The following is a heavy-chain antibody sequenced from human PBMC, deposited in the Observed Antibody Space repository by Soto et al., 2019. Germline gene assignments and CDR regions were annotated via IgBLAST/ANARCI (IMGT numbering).Heavy chain of an antibody. CDR3: AREIQVTMVRGVITPLDY. Sequence: ASVKVSCKASGYTFTSYGISWVRQAPGQGLEWMGWISAYNGNTNYAQKLQGRVTMTTDTYTSTAYMELRSLRSDDTAVYYCAREIQVTMVRGVITPLDYWGQGTMVTLSS. CDR1: GYTFTSYG. J-gene: IGHJ4*02. D-gene: IGHD3-10*01. V-gene: IGHV1-18*01. CDR2: ISAYNGNT.